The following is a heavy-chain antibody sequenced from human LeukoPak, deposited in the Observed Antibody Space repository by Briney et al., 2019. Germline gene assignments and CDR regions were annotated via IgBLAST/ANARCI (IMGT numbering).Heavy chain of an antibody. CDR1: GGSVSSGSYY. V-gene: IGHV4-61*01. CDR2: IYYSGST. D-gene: IGHD2-15*01. J-gene: IGHJ4*02. CDR3: ARGGVVVAATPFDY. Sequence: SETLSLTCTVSGGSVSSGSYYWSWIRQPPGKGLEWIGYIYYSGSTNYNPSLKSRVTISVDTSKNQFSLKLSSVTAADTAMYYCARGGVVVAATPFDYWGQGTLVTVSS.